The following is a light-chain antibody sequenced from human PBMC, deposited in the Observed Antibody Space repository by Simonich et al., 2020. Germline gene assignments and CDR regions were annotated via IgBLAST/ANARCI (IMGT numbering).Light chain of an antibody. CDR2: EGS. CDR3: CSYAGSSTVV. Sequence: QSALTQPASVSGSPGQSITISCTGTSSDVGLYNLVSWYQQHPGKAPNLMIYEGSKRPSGVSNRFTGSKSGNTASLTISGLQAEDEADYYCCSYAGSSTVVFGGGTKLTVL. V-gene: IGLV2-23*01. J-gene: IGLJ2*01. CDR1: SSDVGLYNL.